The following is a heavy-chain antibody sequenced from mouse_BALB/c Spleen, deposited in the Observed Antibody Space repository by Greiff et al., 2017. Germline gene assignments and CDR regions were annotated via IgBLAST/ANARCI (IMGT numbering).Heavy chain of an antibody. V-gene: IGHV1-69*02. CDR1: GYTFTSYW. D-gene: IGHD2-10*02. CDR2: IDPSDSET. Sequence: VQLQQSGAELVKPGAPVKLSCKASGYTFTSYWMNWVKQRPGRGLEWIGRIDPSDSETHYNQKFKDKATLTVDKSSSTAYIQLSSLTSEDSAVYYCARREYGNYVGSMDYWGQGTSVTVSS. CDR3: ARREYGNYVGSMDY. J-gene: IGHJ4*01.